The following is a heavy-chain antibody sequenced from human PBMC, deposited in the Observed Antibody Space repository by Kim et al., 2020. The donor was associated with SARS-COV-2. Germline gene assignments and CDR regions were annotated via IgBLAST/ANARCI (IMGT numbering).Heavy chain of an antibody. V-gene: IGHV3-23*01. J-gene: IGHJ4*02. D-gene: IGHD3-16*01. CDR3: AASLGALYSFHY. CDR2: IAAGGGST. CDR1: GFTFSSFA. Sequence: GGSLRLSCAASGFTFSSFAMTWVRQRPGRGLEWVSHIAAGGGSTYTPAVKGRATISRDNSKRTVYLSLDDMGPEDTAFCYCAASLGALYSFHYWGQGALVTVSS.